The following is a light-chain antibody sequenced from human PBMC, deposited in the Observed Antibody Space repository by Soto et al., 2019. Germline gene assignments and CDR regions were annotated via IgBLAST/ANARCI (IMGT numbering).Light chain of an antibody. V-gene: IGKV1-39*01. CDR2: AAS. Sequence: DIQMTQSPSSLSASVGDSVTITCRASQSLSSYLNWYQHQPGKAPKLLIDAASSLQSGVPTRFSGGGSGTDFTLPISSLQPEDFATYYCQQSYSTPLFVQGTKLEIK. J-gene: IGKJ2*01. CDR3: QQSYSTPL. CDR1: QSLSSY.